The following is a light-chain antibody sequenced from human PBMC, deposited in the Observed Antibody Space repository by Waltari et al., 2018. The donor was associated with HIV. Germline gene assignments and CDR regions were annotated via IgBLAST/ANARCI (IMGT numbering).Light chain of an antibody. J-gene: IGLJ3*02. CDR2: KDS. CDR1: ALPKKY. V-gene: IGLV3-25*03. Sequence: SYELTQPPSVSVSPGQTARITCSGDALPKKYAYWYQQKPGQAPVLVIYKDSERPSGIPERFSGSSSGTIVTLTISRVQAEDEADYYCQSADSSGTWVFGGGTKLTVL. CDR3: QSADSSGTWV.